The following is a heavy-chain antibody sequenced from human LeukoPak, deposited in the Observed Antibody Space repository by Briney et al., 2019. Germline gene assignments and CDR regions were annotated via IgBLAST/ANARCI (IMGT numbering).Heavy chain of an antibody. CDR1: GYTFTSYG. Sequence: ASVKVSCKASGYTFTSYGISWVRQAPGQGLEWMGWISAYNGNTNYAQKLQGRVTMTRNTSISTAYMELSSLRSEDTAVYYCARGSGMASEIDYWGQGTLVTVSS. J-gene: IGHJ4*02. V-gene: IGHV1-18*01. CDR3: ARGSGMASEIDY. CDR2: ISAYNGNT. D-gene: IGHD1-14*01.